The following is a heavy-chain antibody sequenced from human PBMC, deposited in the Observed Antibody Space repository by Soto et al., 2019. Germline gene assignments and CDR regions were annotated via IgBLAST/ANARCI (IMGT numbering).Heavy chain of an antibody. CDR2: IIPIFGTA. V-gene: IGHV1-69*05. Sequence: QVQLVQSGAEVKKPGSSVKVSCKASGGTFSSYAISWVRQAPGQGLEWMGGIIPIFGTANYAQKFQGRVTSAXXEXTXXAYMQLCSLSSEDTAVYYCARGSLYYYDRGGWFDPWGQGTLVTVSS. D-gene: IGHD3-22*01. J-gene: IGHJ5*02. CDR3: ARGSLYYYDRGGWFDP. CDR1: GGTFSSYA.